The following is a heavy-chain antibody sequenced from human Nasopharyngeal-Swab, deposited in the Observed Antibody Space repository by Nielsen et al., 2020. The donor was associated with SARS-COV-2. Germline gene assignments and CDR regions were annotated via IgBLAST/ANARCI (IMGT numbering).Heavy chain of an antibody. D-gene: IGHD2-15*01. CDR3: ARDLYVVVDAVGWFDP. Sequence: ASVKVSCKASGYIFSNYAMNWVRQAPGQGLVWMGWIDTDTGKATYAQGFRGRFVFSLDTSATTAFLQISDLKAEDTAIYFCARDLYVVVDAVGWFDPWGQGTLVTVSS. J-gene: IGHJ5*02. CDR1: GYIFSNYA. V-gene: IGHV7-4-1*02. CDR2: IDTDTGKA.